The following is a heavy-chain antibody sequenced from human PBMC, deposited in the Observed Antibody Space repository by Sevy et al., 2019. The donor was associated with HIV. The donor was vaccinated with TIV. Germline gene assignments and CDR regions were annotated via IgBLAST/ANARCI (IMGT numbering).Heavy chain of an antibody. CDR2: FDPEDGET. V-gene: IGHV1-24*01. CDR1: GYTLTELS. Sequence: ASVKVSCKVSGYTLTELSMHWVRQAPGKGLEWMGGFDPEDGETIYAQKFQGRVTMTEDTSTDTAYMELSSLRSEDTAVYYCATDSCSGGSCYSVYAFDIWGQGTMVTVS. CDR3: ATDSCSGGSCYSVYAFDI. D-gene: IGHD2-15*01. J-gene: IGHJ3*02.